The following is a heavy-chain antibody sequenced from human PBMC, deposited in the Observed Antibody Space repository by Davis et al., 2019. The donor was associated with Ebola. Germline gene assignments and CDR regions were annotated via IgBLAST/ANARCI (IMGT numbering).Heavy chain of an antibody. V-gene: IGHV1-18*01. J-gene: IGHJ3*02. CDR1: GYTFVSYG. D-gene: IGHD5-12*01. Sequence: AASVKVSCKASGYTFVSYGISWVRQAPGQGLEWMGWTSAYTGNANYAQKFQGRVTMTIDTSTTTVYMDLSSLRSEDTALYYCTTPGGQDSGYDVFDIWGQGTMVTVSS. CDR3: TTPGGQDSGYDVFDI. CDR2: TSAYTGNA.